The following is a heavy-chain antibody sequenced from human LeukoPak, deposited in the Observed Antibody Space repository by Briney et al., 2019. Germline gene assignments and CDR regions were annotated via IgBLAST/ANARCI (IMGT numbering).Heavy chain of an antibody. V-gene: IGHV4-34*01. D-gene: IGHD4-17*01. CDR2: INHSGST. Sequence: SETLSLTCAVYGGSFSGYSRSWIRQPPGKGLEWIGEINHSGSTNYNPSLKSRVTISVDTSKNQLSLMLSSVPAADTAAYYCARGTHGTTRRILNAEYFQHWGQGTLVTVSS. CDR3: ARGTHGTTRRILNAEYFQH. J-gene: IGHJ1*01. CDR1: GGSFSGYS.